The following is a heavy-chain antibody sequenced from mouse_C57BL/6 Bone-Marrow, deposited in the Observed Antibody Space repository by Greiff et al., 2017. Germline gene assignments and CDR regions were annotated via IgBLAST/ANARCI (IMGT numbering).Heavy chain of an antibody. Sequence: QVQLQQSGAELMKPGASVKISCKATGYTFSSYWIEWVKQRPGHGLEWIGEILPGSGSTNYNEKFTGKATFPADTSSNTAYMQLSSLTSEDSAVYYCARNNGSSYPSYWYFDVWGAGTTVTVSS. J-gene: IGHJ1*01. CDR1: GYTFSSYW. CDR2: ILPGSGST. D-gene: IGHD1-1*01. CDR3: ARNNGSSYPSYWYFDV. V-gene: IGHV1-9*01.